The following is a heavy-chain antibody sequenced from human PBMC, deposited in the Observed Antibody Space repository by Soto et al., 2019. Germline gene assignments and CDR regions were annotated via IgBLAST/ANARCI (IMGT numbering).Heavy chain of an antibody. CDR1: GGAFTSFA. J-gene: IGHJ6*02. Sequence: SVKVSCKASGGAFTSFAINWVRQAPGQGLEWMGGIIPIFARATNAQKFQGRVTITADESTTTVYMELSSLKSDDTAVYYCARARPPGGGFPYYYGMHVCGQGTTVTVSS. CDR2: IIPIFARA. V-gene: IGHV1-69*13. CDR3: ARARPPGGGFPYYYGMHV.